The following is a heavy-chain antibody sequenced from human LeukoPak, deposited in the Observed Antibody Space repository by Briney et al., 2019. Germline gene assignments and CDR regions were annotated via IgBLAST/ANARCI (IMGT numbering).Heavy chain of an antibody. Sequence: GGSLRLSCAASGFTFSSYDMHWVRQATGKGLEWVSAIGTAGDTYYPDSVKGRFTISRDNSKNTLYLQMNSLRAEDTAVYYCAKVGCSGGSCPYYFDYWGQGTLVTVSS. CDR1: GFTFSSYD. V-gene: IGHV3-13*01. J-gene: IGHJ4*02. CDR3: AKVGCSGGSCPYYFDY. D-gene: IGHD2-15*01. CDR2: IGTAGDT.